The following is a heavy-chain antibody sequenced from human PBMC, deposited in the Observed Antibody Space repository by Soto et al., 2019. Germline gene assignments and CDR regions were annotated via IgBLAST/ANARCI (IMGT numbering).Heavy chain of an antibody. CDR1: GESISSSSYY. Sequence: SETLSLTCIVSGESISSSSYYWGWIRQPPGKGLEWIGSIYYSGRTYYNPSFKSRVTISIDTSKNQFSLKLSSVTATDTAVYCCARQRTTVVTQAYFDHWGQGALVTVSS. CDR2: IYYSGRT. D-gene: IGHD2-21*02. V-gene: IGHV4-39*01. CDR3: ARQRTTVVTQAYFDH. J-gene: IGHJ4*02.